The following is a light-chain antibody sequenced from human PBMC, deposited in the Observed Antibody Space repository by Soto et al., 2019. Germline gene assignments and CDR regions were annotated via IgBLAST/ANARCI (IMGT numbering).Light chain of an antibody. Sequence: DIVLTQSPDTLSLSPGERATLSCRASQSVSSSNFAWYQQKPAQAPRLLIYGASRRAPGIPERFSGSGSGTDFTLTISRLEPEDFAVYYCQQYNNWPPVTFGGGTKVEIK. CDR2: GAS. V-gene: IGKV3-20*01. J-gene: IGKJ4*01. CDR1: QSVSSSN. CDR3: QQYNNWPPVT.